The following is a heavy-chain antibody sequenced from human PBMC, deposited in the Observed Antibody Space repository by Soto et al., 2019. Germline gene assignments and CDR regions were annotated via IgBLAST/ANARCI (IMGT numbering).Heavy chain of an antibody. J-gene: IGHJ2*01. CDR1: GFTFSSYA. D-gene: IGHD4-4*01. CDR3: ARPLWRDDYNWGYFVL. CDR2: ISYDGSNK. Sequence: QVQLVESGGGVVQPGRSLSLSCAASGFTFSSYAMHWVRQAPGKGLEWVAVISYDGSNKYYADSVKGRFTISRDNSKNTLYLQMNSLRLEDTAVYSCARPLWRDDYNWGYFVLWGRGTLVTVSS. V-gene: IGHV3-30-3*01.